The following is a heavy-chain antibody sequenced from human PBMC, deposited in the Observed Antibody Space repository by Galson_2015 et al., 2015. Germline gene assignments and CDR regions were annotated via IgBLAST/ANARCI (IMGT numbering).Heavy chain of an antibody. CDR2: IIPIFGTA. D-gene: IGHD3-10*01. J-gene: IGHJ4*02. CDR1: GGTFSSYA. CDR3: ARAVLEGSGIYLVYFDH. V-gene: IGHV1-69*06. Sequence: SVKVSCKASGGTFSSYAISWVRQAPGQGLEWMGGIIPIFGTANYAQKFQGRVTITADKSTSTAYMELSSLRSEDTAVYYCARAVLEGSGIYLVYFDHWGQGTLVTVSS.